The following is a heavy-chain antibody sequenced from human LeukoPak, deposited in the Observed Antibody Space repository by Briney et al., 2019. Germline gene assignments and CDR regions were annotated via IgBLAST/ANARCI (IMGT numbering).Heavy chain of an antibody. V-gene: IGHV3-9*01. CDR2: ISWNSGSI. D-gene: IGHD3-22*01. CDR3: AKAAHDSSGHYDY. Sequence: GGSLRLSCAASGFTFDDYGMSWVRQAPGKGLKWVSGISWNSGSIGYADSVKGRFTISRDNAKNSLYLQMNSLRAEDTALYYCAKAAHDSSGHYDYWGQGTLVTVSS. CDR1: GFTFDDYG. J-gene: IGHJ4*02.